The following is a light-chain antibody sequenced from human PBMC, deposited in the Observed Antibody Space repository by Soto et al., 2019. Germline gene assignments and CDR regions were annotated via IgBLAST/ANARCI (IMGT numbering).Light chain of an antibody. J-gene: IGKJ1*01. V-gene: IGKV1-5*03. CDR1: QSISSW. CDR3: QQYYSRVT. Sequence: DIPMTQSPSTLSASVGDRVTLTCRANQSISSWLAWYQRRPGKAPRLLISKASSLESGVPSRFSGGGFGTEFTLTISSLQPDDFATYYCQQYYSRVTFGQGTTVEIK. CDR2: KAS.